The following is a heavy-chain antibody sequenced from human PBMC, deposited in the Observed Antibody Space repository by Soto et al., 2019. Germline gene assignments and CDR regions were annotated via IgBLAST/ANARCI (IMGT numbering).Heavy chain of an antibody. V-gene: IGHV3-30*18. D-gene: IGHD1-26*01. CDR2: ISYDGGSK. CDR3: AKDGKAGYGMDV. CDR1: GFTFSSYG. J-gene: IGHJ6*02. Sequence: QVQLVESGGGVVQPGRSLRLSCAASGFTFSSYGVHWVRQAPGKGLEWVAVISYDGGSKYYADSVKGRLTISRDNPKNTLYLQMNSLRAEDTAVYYCAKDGKAGYGMDVWGQGTTVTVSS.